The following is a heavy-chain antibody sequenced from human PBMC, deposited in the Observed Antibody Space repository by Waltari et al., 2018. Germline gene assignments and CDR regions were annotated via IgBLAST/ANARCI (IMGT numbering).Heavy chain of an antibody. V-gene: IGHV3-30*18. CDR3: AKDLGYRFASGSSYFDS. Sequence: QVQLVESGGGVVQPGGSLRLSCGASGFIFGNYGMHWIRQAPGKGLEWVAVVIHDGSRKEYVDSVKGRFTISRDNSKSTLVLQMKSLTAEDSAVYYCAKDLGYRFASGSSYFDSWGQGVLVTVSS. CDR2: VIHDGSRK. J-gene: IGHJ4*02. CDR1: GFIFGNYG. D-gene: IGHD3-10*01.